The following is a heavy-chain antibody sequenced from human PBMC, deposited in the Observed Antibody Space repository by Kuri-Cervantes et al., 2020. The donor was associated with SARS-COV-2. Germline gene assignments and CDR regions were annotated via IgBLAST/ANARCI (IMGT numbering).Heavy chain of an antibody. CDR1: GGSVSSGSHY. Sequence: SETLSLTCIVSGGSVSSGSHYWSWIRQPPGKGLELIGYIYYSGSTKYNPSLKSRVTMSVDTSKNQFSLKLNSVTPADTAVYYCARTLDYYGSGTYCFDYWGQGTLVTVSS. V-gene: IGHV4-61*01. D-gene: IGHD3-10*01. CDR3: ARTLDYYGSGTYCFDY. CDR2: IYYSGST. J-gene: IGHJ4*02.